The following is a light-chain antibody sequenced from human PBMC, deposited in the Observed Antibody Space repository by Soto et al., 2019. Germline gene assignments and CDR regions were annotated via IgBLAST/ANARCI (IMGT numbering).Light chain of an antibody. CDR1: QSVSSY. Sequence: EIVLTQSPATLSLSPGERATLSCRASQSVSSYLAWYQQKPGQAPRLLIYDASSRATGVPARFSGSGSGTDFTLTISSLEPEDFAVYYCQQRPDWPPTFCQGTKVEIK. V-gene: IGKV3-11*01. J-gene: IGKJ1*01. CDR3: QQRPDWPPT. CDR2: DAS.